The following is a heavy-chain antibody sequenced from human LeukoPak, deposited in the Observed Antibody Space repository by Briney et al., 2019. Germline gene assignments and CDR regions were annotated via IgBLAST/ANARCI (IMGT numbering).Heavy chain of an antibody. J-gene: IGHJ4*02. CDR2: IYPGDSDT. CDR1: GYMFSNYW. CDR3: ARQTSSSSRVDF. V-gene: IGHV5-51*01. D-gene: IGHD6-6*01. Sequence: GESLKISCKGSGYMFSNYWIGWVRQMPGKSLEWMGTIYPGDSDTTYSPSIQGQVTISADKSISTAYLQWNSLKASDTAMYFCARQTSSSSRVDFWGQGTLVTVSS.